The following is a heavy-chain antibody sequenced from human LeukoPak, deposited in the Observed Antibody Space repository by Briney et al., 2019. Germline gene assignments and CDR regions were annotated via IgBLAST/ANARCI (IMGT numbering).Heavy chain of an antibody. V-gene: IGHV3-23*01. D-gene: IGHD2-2*01. Sequence: GGSLRLSCAASRFKFDSYAMTWVRQAPRKGLEWVSAIGGSGSSTYDADSLKGRFTISRDNSKNTLYLQMNSLRAEDTAVYYCARAPTIVVGPTWGQGTLVTVSS. CDR2: IGGSGSST. J-gene: IGHJ5*02. CDR1: RFKFDSYA. CDR3: ARAPTIVVGPT.